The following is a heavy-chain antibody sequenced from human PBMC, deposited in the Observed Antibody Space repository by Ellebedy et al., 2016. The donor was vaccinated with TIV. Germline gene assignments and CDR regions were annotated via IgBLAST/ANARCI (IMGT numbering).Heavy chain of an antibody. Sequence: AASVKVSCKASGYTFTGYYMHWVRQAPGQGLEWMGWINPNSGGTNYAQKFQGRVTMTRDTSISTAYMELSRLRSDDTAVYYCAREVLLKVDYYYYGMDVWGQGTTVTVSS. CDR1: GYTFTGYY. V-gene: IGHV1-2*02. J-gene: IGHJ6*02. CDR3: AREVLLKVDYYYYGMDV. CDR2: INPNSGGT. D-gene: IGHD2-15*01.